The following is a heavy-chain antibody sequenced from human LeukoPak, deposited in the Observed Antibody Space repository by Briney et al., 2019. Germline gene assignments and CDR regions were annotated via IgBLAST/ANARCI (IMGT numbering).Heavy chain of an antibody. J-gene: IGHJ4*02. Sequence: SGPTLVKPTQTLTLTCTFSGISLRTRGVGVGWIRQPPGKALEWLSLIYWNDDNPYSPSLKSRLTITKDTSKTQVVLTMTNMDPVDTATYYCAHNFPTMIRGVLAYWGQGTLVTVSS. CDR3: AHNFPTMIRGVLAY. CDR1: GISLRTRGVG. D-gene: IGHD3-10*01. V-gene: IGHV2-5*01. CDR2: IYWNDDN.